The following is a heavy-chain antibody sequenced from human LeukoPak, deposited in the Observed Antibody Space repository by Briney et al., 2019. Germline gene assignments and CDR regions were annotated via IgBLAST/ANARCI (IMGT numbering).Heavy chain of an antibody. CDR1: GGSFSGYY. CDR2: INHSGST. CDR3: ARGRGKYSYGYYYYYYMDV. V-gene: IGHV4-34*01. Sequence: PSETLSLTCAVYGGSFSGYYWSWIRQPPGKGLEWIGEINHSGSTNYNPSLKSRVTISVDTSKNQFSLKLSSVTAADTAVYYCARGRGKYSYGYYYYYYMDVWGKGTTVTVSS. J-gene: IGHJ6*03. D-gene: IGHD5-18*01.